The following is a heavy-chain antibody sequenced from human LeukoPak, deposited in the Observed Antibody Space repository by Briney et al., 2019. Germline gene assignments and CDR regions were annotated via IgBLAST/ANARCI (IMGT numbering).Heavy chain of an antibody. J-gene: IGHJ1*01. CDR2: ISGSGATT. D-gene: IGHD6-25*01. Sequence: GGSLTPSCAASGFTFSSYAMNWVRQAPGKGLEWVSGISGSGATTYYADSVKGRLTISRDNSKNTLYLQMNSLRAEDTAVYYCAKDVGAASQEYFRYWGQGTLDTVSS. CDR3: AKDVGAASQEYFRY. V-gene: IGHV3-23*01. CDR1: GFTFSSYA.